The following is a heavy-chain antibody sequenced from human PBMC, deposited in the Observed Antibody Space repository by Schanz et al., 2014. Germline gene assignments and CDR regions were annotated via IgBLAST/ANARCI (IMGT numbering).Heavy chain of an antibody. D-gene: IGHD1-26*01. J-gene: IGHJ4*02. Sequence: EVQLVESGGGLVQPGESLRLSCAASGFSFSNYWMSWVRQTPGKGLEWVSFISSSGTSIYYADSVKGRFTISRDNAKNSLYLQMNSLRAEDTALYYCARDRVGASSYFDYWGQGTLVTVSS. CDR2: ISSSGTSI. CDR3: ARDRVGASSYFDY. V-gene: IGHV3-48*01. CDR1: GFSFSNYW.